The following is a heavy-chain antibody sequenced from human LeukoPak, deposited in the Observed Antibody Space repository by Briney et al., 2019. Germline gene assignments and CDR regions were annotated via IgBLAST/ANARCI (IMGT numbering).Heavy chain of an antibody. CDR1: GGSISRSNW. CDR2: IYQSGST. CDR3: ARGEEYGSGTVHFEY. D-gene: IGHD3-10*01. Sequence: SETLSLTCDVPGGSISRSNWWSWVRRPPGKGLEWIGEIYQSGSTNYNPSLNSRVTTSVDKSKNQFSLKVNSVTAADPALDYCARGEEYGSGTVHFEYWGQGTLVSVSS. V-gene: IGHV4-4*02. J-gene: IGHJ4*02.